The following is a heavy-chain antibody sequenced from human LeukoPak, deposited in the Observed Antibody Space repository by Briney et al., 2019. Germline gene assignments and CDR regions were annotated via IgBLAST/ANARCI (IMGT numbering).Heavy chain of an antibody. Sequence: PSETLSLTCSVSGDAITGSSYYWGWIRQPPGKGLEWIGSMYYSGSTYSNPSLKSRVTMSADTSKNQFSLKLSSVSAADTAVYYCARQYYDNTGYYYFDYRGQGTLVTVSS. V-gene: IGHV4-39*01. D-gene: IGHD3-22*01. CDR2: MYYSGST. J-gene: IGHJ4*02. CDR1: GDAITGSSYY. CDR3: ARQYYDNTGYYYFDY.